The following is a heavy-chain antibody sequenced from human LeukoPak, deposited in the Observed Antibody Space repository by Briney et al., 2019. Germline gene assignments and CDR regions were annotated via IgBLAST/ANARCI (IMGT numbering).Heavy chain of an antibody. J-gene: IGHJ6*01. V-gene: IGHV1-24*01. CDR2: FDPEDGET. CDR3: ATDYYDSSGPTAY. D-gene: IGHD3-22*01. CDR1: GYTLTELS. Sequence: ASVTVSCKVSGYTLTELSMHWVRQAPGKGLEWMGGFDPEDGETIYAQKFQGRVTMTEDTSTDTAYMELSSLRSEDTAVYYCATDYYDSSGPTAYCGQRSPLTVSS.